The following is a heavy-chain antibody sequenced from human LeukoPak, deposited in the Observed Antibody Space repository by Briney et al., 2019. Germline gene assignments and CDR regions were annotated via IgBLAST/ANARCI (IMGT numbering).Heavy chain of an antibody. V-gene: IGHV4-59*08. Sequence: SETLSLTCTVSGGSISSYYWSWIRQPPGKGLEGIGYIYYSGSTNYNPSLKSRVTISVDTSKNQFSLKLSSVTAADTAVYYCARQRYSSSCKGCFDYWGQGTLVTVSS. CDR1: GGSISSYY. CDR2: IYYSGST. D-gene: IGHD6-13*01. J-gene: IGHJ4*02. CDR3: ARQRYSSSCKGCFDY.